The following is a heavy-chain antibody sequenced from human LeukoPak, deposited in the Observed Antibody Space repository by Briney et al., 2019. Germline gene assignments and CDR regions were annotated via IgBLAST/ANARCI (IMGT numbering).Heavy chain of an antibody. V-gene: IGHV1-2*02. CDR2: IYPNSGGT. Sequence: ASVKVSFKASGYTFTGYYMHWVRQAPGQGLEWMGWIYPNSGGTNQGRVTMTRDTSISTAYMELSRLRSDDTAVYYCAREGGGPKDEAFDFWGQGTMVTVSS. CDR3: AREGGGPKDEAFDF. CDR1: GYTFTGYY. D-gene: IGHD3-16*01. J-gene: IGHJ3*01.